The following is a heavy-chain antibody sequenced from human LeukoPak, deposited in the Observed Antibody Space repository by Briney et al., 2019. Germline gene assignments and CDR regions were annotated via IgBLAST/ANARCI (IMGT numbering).Heavy chain of an antibody. CDR1: GGSISSGGYS. D-gene: IGHD4-17*01. CDR2: IYHSGST. Sequence: SQTLSLTCAVSGGSISSGGYSWSWIRQPPGKGLEWIGYIYHSGSTYYNPSLKSRVTISVDRSKNQFSLKLSSVTAADTAVYYCARGANNGDSYFQHWGQGTLVTVSS. V-gene: IGHV4-30-2*01. CDR3: ARGANNGDSYFQH. J-gene: IGHJ1*01.